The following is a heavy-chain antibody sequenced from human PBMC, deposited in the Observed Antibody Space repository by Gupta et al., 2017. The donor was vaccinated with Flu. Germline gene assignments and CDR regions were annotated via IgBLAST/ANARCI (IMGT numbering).Heavy chain of an antibody. V-gene: IGHV1-2*02. CDR3: ARGSALAVAGLLDY. D-gene: IGHD6-19*01. CDR1: GYFPTRYS. Sequence: QVQLVQSGAGVKKPGASLRVSSEVSGYFPTRYSMHRLRQAPGQELEWMGWMNPNTGGTQYAQNFQGRVTMTRDTSISTAFMELSGLTSDDTAIYYCARGSALAVAGLLDYWGQGALVTVSS. J-gene: IGHJ4*02. CDR2: MNPNTGGT.